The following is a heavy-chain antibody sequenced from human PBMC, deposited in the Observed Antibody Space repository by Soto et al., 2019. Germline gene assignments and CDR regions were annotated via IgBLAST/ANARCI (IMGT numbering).Heavy chain of an antibody. CDR3: TRASTVTDY. CDR1: GFTFSDHY. D-gene: IGHD4-17*01. J-gene: IGHJ4*02. Sequence: PVGSLRLSCAVSGFTFSDHYMDWVRQAPGKGLEWVGRTRNKANSHTTEYAASVKGRFTISRDDSKNSLYLQMNSLKVEDTAVYYCTRASTVTDYWGQGALVTVSS. CDR2: TRNKANSHTT. V-gene: IGHV3-72*01.